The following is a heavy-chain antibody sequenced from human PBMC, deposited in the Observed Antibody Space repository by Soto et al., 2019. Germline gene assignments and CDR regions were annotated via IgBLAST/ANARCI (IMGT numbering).Heavy chain of an antibody. Sequence: LKISCKGAGYSFAGYWITWVRQKPGKGLEWMGRIDPSDSQTYYSPSFRGHVTISVTKSITTVFLQWSSLRASDTAMYYCARQIYDSDTGPNFQYYFDSWGQGTPVTVSS. D-gene: IGHD3-22*01. J-gene: IGHJ4*02. V-gene: IGHV5-10-1*01. CDR3: ARQIYDSDTGPNFQYYFDS. CDR1: GYSFAGYW. CDR2: IDPSDSQT.